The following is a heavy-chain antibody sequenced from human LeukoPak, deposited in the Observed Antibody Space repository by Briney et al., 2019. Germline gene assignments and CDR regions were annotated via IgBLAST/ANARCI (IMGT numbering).Heavy chain of an antibody. V-gene: IGHV3-30*02. J-gene: IGHJ4*02. CDR3: AKDRGRKWLPEYYFDY. CDR2: IRYDGSNK. D-gene: IGHD3-16*01. CDR1: GFTFSSYV. Sequence: PGGSLRLSCAASGFTFSSYVMHWVRQAPGKGLEWVAFIRYDGSNKYYADSVKGRFTISRDNSRNTLYLQMNSLRAEDTAVYYCAKDRGRKWLPEYYFDYWGQGTLVTVSS.